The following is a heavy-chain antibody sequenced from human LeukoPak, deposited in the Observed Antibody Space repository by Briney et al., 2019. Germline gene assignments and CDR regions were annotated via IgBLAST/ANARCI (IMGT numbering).Heavy chain of an antibody. CDR1: GFTFSSYA. Sequence: GGSLRLSCAASGFTFSSYAMSWVRQAPGKGLEWVSAISGSGGSTYYADSVKGRFTISRDNSKNTLYLQMNSLRSEDTAVYYCAPHPSSGYYAYWGQGTLVTVSS. CDR3: APHPSSGYYAY. D-gene: IGHD3-22*01. V-gene: IGHV3-23*01. J-gene: IGHJ4*02. CDR2: ISGSGGST.